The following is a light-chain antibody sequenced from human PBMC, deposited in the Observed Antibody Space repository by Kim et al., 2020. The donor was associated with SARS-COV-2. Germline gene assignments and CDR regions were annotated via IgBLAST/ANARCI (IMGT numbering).Light chain of an antibody. CDR1: QSVSDSN. J-gene: IGKJ4*02. CDR3: QQYGNAPRT. Sequence: PGIKATPPCRANQSVSDSNLDWDPHTPGQAPRLLIYGASTRATGIPERFSGSGSGTDFTLTISRLEPEDFAMYYCQQYGNAPRTFGEGTKVDIK. V-gene: IGKV3-20*01. CDR2: GAS.